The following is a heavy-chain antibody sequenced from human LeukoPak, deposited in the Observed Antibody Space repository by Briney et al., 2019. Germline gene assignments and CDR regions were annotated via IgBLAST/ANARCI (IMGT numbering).Heavy chain of an antibody. CDR3: ARRKLRITMIRGVIDLGFDY. Sequence: SETLSLTCTVSGYSISSGYYWGWIRQPPGKGLEWIGSIYHSGSTYYNPSLKSRVTISVDTSKNQFSLKLSSVTAADTAVYYCARRKLRITMIRGVIDLGFDYWGQGTLVTVSS. D-gene: IGHD3-10*01. J-gene: IGHJ4*02. V-gene: IGHV4-38-2*02. CDR1: GYSISSGYY. CDR2: IYHSGST.